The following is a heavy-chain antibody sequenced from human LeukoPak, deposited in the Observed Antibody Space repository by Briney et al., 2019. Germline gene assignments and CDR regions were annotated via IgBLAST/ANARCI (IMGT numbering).Heavy chain of an antibody. D-gene: IGHD3-22*01. CDR3: ASSQDYYDSSAYYLGWFDP. V-gene: IGHV4-30-2*01. CDR2: IYHSETT. CDR1: GASISSGGYS. Sequence: PSQTLSLTCAVSGASISSGGYSWSWIRQPPGKGLEWIGYIYHSETTYYNPSLKSRVIISADRSKNQFSLKLSSVTVADTAVYYCASSQDYYDSSAYYLGWFDPWGQGTLVTVSS. J-gene: IGHJ5*02.